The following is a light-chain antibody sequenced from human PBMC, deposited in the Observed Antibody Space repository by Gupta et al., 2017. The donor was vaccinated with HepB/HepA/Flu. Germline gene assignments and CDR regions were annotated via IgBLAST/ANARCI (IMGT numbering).Light chain of an antibody. CDR3: QQDNNWPRT. Sequence: EIVMTQSPATLSVSPGERATLSCRASQSVNRNLAWYQQKPGQAPRLLVYGASTRATGIPARFSGSGSGTEFTLTISSLQSEDFAVYYCQQDNNWPRTFGQGTKMEIK. CDR2: GAS. J-gene: IGKJ2*01. V-gene: IGKV3-15*01. CDR1: QSVNRN.